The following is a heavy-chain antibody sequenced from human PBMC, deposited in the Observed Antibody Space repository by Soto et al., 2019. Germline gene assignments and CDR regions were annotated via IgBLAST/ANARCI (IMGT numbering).Heavy chain of an antibody. Sequence: QVYLVQSGGELKKPGASVKVSCRASGNSFSSYVISWVRQAPGQGLEWMGWISASTGDTNYAQQFQGKVIMTTDPSSNSAYLQGRSLTSDATAAYYCASRGCSGDYPRKMDAWGKGSTGSVSS. D-gene: IGHD4-17*01. CDR1: GNSFSSYV. J-gene: IGHJ6*04. CDR2: ISASTGDT. CDR3: ASRGCSGDYPRKMDA. V-gene: IGHV1-18*01.